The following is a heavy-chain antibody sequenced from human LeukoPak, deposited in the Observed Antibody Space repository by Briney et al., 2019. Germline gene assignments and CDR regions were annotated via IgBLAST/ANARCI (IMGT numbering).Heavy chain of an antibody. CDR2: IYTSGST. V-gene: IGHV4-4*07. D-gene: IGHD3-22*01. CDR1: GGSISSYY. J-gene: IGHJ4*02. CDR3: ARDVSDYYDSGYYFDY. Sequence: SETLSLTCTVSGGSISSYYWSWIRQPAGKGLEWIGRIYTSGSTNYNPSLKSRVTMSVDTSKNQFSLKLSSVTAADTAVYYCARDVSDYYDSGYYFDYWGQGTLVTVSS.